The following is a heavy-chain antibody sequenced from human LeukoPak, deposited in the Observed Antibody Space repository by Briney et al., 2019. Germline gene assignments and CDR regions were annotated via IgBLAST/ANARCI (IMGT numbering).Heavy chain of an antibody. CDR1: GYTLNTYD. CDR3: ARARLVRGPVTPLYYFDY. CDR2: MNPNSANT. J-gene: IGHJ4*02. Sequence: GASVKVSCKASGYTLNTYDINWVRRATGQGLEWMGWMNPNSANTGYAQKFQGRVTLTRNTSISTAYMELNGLRSDDTAVYYRARARLVRGPVTPLYYFDYWGQGVLVTVSS. D-gene: IGHD2-15*01. V-gene: IGHV1-8*03.